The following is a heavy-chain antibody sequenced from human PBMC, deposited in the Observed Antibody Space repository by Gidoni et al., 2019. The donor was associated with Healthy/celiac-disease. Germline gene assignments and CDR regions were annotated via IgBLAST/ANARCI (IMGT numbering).Heavy chain of an antibody. D-gene: IGHD3-3*01. CDR1: GGSISSSSYS. J-gene: IGHJ6*02. Sequence: QLQLQESGPGLVKPSETLSLTCTVSGGSISSSSYSWGWIRQPPGKGLEWIGSIYYSGSTYYNPSLKSRVTISVDTSKNQFSLKLSSVTAADTAVYYCARLVGYDFWSGYYTPYYGMDVWGQGTTVTVSS. CDR2: IYYSGST. V-gene: IGHV4-39*01. CDR3: ARLVGYDFWSGYYTPYYGMDV.